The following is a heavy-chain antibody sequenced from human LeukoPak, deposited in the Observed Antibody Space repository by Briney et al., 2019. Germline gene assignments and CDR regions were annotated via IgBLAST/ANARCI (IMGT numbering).Heavy chain of an antibody. J-gene: IGHJ3*02. D-gene: IGHD3-3*01. V-gene: IGHV3-7*01. CDR2: IKQDGSEK. Sequence: GGSLRLSGAASGFTFSSYWMSWVRQAPGKGLEWVANIKQDGSEKYYVDSVKGRFTISRDNAKNSLYLQMNSLRAEDTAVYYCARAPTYYDFWSGSRDAFDIWGQGTMVTVSS. CDR3: ARAPTYYDFWSGSRDAFDI. CDR1: GFTFSSYW.